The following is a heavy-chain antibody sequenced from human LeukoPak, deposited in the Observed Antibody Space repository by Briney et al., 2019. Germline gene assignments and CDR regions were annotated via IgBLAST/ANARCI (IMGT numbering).Heavy chain of an antibody. V-gene: IGHV1-69*05. CDR2: IIPIFGTA. Sequence: ASVKVSCKASGGTFSSYAISWVRQAPGQGLEWMGRIIPIFGTANYAQKFQGRVTITTDESTSTAYMELSSLRSEDTAVYYCARGFWSGTNGFDYWGQGTLVTVSS. J-gene: IGHJ4*02. D-gene: IGHD3-3*01. CDR1: GGTFSSYA. CDR3: ARGFWSGTNGFDY.